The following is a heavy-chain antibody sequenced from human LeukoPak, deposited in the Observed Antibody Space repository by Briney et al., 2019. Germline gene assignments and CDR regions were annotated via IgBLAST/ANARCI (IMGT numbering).Heavy chain of an antibody. V-gene: IGHV3-9*01. Sequence: GRSLRLSCAASGFTFDDYAMHWVRQAPGKGLEWVSGISWNSGSIGYADSVKGRFTISRDNAKNPLYLQMNSLRAEDTALYYCAKDKYLTVTTSQGLDYWGQGTLVTVSS. D-gene: IGHD4-17*01. CDR1: GFTFDDYA. CDR3: AKDKYLTVTTSQGLDY. J-gene: IGHJ4*02. CDR2: ISWNSGSI.